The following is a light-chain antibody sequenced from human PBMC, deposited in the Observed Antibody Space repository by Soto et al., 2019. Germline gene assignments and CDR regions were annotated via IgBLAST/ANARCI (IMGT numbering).Light chain of an antibody. V-gene: IGKV3-15*01. CDR1: QSVSSY. Sequence: EIVLTQSPATLSLSPGARATLSCRASQSVSSYLAWYQQKPGQAPRLLIYGASTRATGIPARFSGSGSGTEFTLTINSLQSEDFAVYYCQQYNNWPMWTFGQGTKVDIK. J-gene: IGKJ1*01. CDR3: QQYNNWPMWT. CDR2: GAS.